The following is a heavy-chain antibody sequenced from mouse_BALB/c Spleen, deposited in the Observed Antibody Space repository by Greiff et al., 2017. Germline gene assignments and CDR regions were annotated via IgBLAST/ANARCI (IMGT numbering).Heavy chain of an antibody. V-gene: IGHV5-12-2*01. CDR1: GFTFSSYT. J-gene: IGHJ3*01. CDR2: ISNGGGST. CDR3: ARRDYDYDGVAY. Sequence: EVQRVESGGGLVQPGGSLKLSCAASGFTFSSYTMSWVRQTPEKRLEWVAYISNGGGSTYYPDTVKGRFTISRDNAKNTLYLQMSSLKSEDTAMYYCARRDYDYDGVAYWGQGTLVTVSA. D-gene: IGHD2-4*01.